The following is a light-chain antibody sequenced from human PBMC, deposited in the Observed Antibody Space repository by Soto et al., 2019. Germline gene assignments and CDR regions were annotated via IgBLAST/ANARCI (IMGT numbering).Light chain of an antibody. CDR1: QSIGDW. V-gene: IGKV1-5*03. J-gene: IGKJ3*01. CDR2: KAS. CDR3: HQYGTAPLT. Sequence: DIQMTQSPSTLSASVGDRVTITCRASQSIGDWLAWYQQKPGKAPNLLIYKASTLESVVPSRFSGSGSGTDFTLTISRLEPEDFSVYYCHQYGTAPLTFGPGTKVDIK.